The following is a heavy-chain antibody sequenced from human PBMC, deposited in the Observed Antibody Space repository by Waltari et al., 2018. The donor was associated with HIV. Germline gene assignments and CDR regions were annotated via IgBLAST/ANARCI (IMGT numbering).Heavy chain of an antibody. V-gene: IGHV3-11*01. D-gene: IGHD5-18*01. J-gene: IGHJ4*02. CDR1: VVVFSHPY. CDR3: AIFGGYGYGTKFDY. Sequence: VQLVESEGTSVKPGGSLRLSCAVSVVVFSHPYCSWLRLAPAKGREWIAYHNTGGDNTYYADSVKGRFTISRDDVTQAVHLQLDSLRVEDTAVYYCAIFGGYGYGTKFDYWGQGTLVTVSS. CDR2: HNTGGDNT.